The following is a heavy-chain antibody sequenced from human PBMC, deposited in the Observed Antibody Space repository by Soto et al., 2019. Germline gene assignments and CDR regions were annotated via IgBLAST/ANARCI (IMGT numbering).Heavy chain of an antibody. CDR1: GFTFSSYG. V-gene: IGHV3-33*01. CDR2: IWYDGSNK. Sequence: GGSLRLSCAASGFTFSSYGMHWVRQAPGKGLEWVAVIWYDGSNKYYADSVKGRFTISRDNSKNTLYLQMNSLRAEDTAVYYCARDVGEVVTANFDYWGQGTLVTVSS. CDR3: ARDVGEVVTANFDY. J-gene: IGHJ4*02. D-gene: IGHD2-21*02.